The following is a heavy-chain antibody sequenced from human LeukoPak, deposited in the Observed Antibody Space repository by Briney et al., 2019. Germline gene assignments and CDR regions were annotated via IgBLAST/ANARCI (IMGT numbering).Heavy chain of an antibody. CDR1: GYTFTSYA. J-gene: IGHJ4*02. CDR3: ARSIVVGDCPGHY. D-gene: IGHD2-21*02. Sequence: ASVKVSCKASGYTFTSYAMHWVRQAPGQRLEWMGWINAGNGNTKYSQEFQGRVTITRDTSISTAYMELSRLRSDDTAVYYCARSIVVGDCPGHYWGQGTLVTVSS. V-gene: IGHV1-3*01. CDR2: INAGNGNT.